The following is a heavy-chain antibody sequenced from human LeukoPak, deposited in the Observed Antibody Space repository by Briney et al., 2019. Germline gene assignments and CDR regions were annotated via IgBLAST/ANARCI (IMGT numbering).Heavy chain of an antibody. J-gene: IGHJ6*03. Sequence: GGSLRLSCAASGFTFSSYWMSWVRQAPGKGLEWVANIKQDGSEKYYVDSVKGRFTISRDNAKNSLYLQMNSLRAEDTAVYYCARGRSSSYNYYYYYYMDVWGKGTTVTVSS. CDR1: GFTFSSYW. D-gene: IGHD6-13*01. CDR2: IKQDGSEK. V-gene: IGHV3-7*01. CDR3: ARGRSSSYNYYYYYYMDV.